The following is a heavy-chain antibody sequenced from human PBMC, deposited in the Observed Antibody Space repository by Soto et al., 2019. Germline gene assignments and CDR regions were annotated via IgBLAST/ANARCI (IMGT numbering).Heavy chain of an antibody. J-gene: IGHJ4*02. CDR1: GFTFTRYS. V-gene: IGHV3-21*01. CDR3: ARESEDLTSNFDY. CDR2: ISSTTNYI. Sequence: GGSLRLSCAASGFTFTRYSMNWVRQAPGKGLEWVSSISSTTNYIYYADSMKGRFTVSRDNAKNSVYLEMNSLSAEDTAVYYCARESEDLTSNFDYWGQGSLVTVSS.